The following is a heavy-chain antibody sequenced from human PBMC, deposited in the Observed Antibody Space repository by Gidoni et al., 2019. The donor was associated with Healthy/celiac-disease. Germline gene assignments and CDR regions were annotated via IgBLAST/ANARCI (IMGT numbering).Heavy chain of an antibody. CDR3: TTALGGRYFDWLLYGGGAFDI. J-gene: IGHJ3*02. D-gene: IGHD3-9*01. V-gene: IGHV3-15*01. CDR2: IKSKTDGGTT. CDR1: GFTFSHAW. Sequence: EVQLVESGGGLVKPGGYLRLSCAASGFTFSHAWMSWVRQAPGKGLEWVGRIKSKTDGGTTDYAAPVKGRFTISRDDSKNTLYLQMNSLKTEDTAVYYCTTALGGRYFDWLLYGGGAFDIWGQGTMVTVSS.